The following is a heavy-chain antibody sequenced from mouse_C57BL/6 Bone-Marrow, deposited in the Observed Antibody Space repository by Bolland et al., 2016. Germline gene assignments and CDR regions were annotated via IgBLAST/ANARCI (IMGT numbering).Heavy chain of an antibody. CDR2: NNGGT. J-gene: IGHJ3*01. CDR3: ARLEDY. Sequence: NNGGTSYNQKFKGKATLTVDKSSSTAYMELRSLTSEDSAVYYCARLEDYWGQGTLV. V-gene: IGHV1-26*01.